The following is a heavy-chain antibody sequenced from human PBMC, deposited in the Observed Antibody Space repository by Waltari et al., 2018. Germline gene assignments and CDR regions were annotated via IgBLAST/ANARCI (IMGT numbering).Heavy chain of an antibody. V-gene: IGHV3-30-3*01. CDR2: ISYDGSNK. Sequence: QVQLVESGGGVVQPGRSLRLSCAASGFTFSSYAMHWVRQAPGKGLEGVAVISYDGSNKYYADSVKGRFTISRDNSKNTLYLQMNSLRAEDTAVYYCARGLNLRWGQGTLVTVSS. CDR1: GFTFSSYA. CDR3: ARGLNLR. D-gene: IGHD3-9*01. J-gene: IGHJ4*02.